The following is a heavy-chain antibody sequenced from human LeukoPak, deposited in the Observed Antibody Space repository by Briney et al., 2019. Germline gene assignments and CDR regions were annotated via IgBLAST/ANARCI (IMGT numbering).Heavy chain of an antibody. J-gene: IGHJ6*02. CDR2: ISKGGTYI. Sequence: PGGSLRLSCAGSGFTFSPYIMNWVRQAPGKGLEWVSCISKGGTYIYYADSVRGRFTISRDNAKNSLYLQMNSLRAEDTAVYYCAREEDSTTIRSSYGMDVWGQGTTVTVSS. D-gene: IGHD2/OR15-2a*01. CDR1: GFTFSPYI. CDR3: AREEDSTTIRSSYGMDV. V-gene: IGHV3-21*01.